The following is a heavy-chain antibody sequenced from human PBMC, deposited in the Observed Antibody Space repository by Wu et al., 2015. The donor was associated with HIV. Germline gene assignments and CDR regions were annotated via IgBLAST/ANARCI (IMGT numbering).Heavy chain of an antibody. CDR3: ACNYYGSGSKNYGMAV. CDR1: DYTFSSYG. J-gene: IGHJ6*02. D-gene: IGHD3-10*01. V-gene: IGHV1-18*01. Sequence: QFQVVQSGAEVKKPGASVKVSCEGSDYTFSSYGISWVRQAPGQGLEWMGWISAFNGNRNYAQKFQGRVTMTRETSTSTAYMELRTLRSDDTAVYYCACNYYGSGSKNYGMAVWGQGTTVTVS. CDR2: ISAFNGNR.